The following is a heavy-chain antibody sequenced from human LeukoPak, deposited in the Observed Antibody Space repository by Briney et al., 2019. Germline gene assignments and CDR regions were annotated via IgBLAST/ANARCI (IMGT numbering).Heavy chain of an antibody. CDR1: GFTVSSNY. D-gene: IGHD3-22*01. CDR2: IYPGGST. Sequence: PGGSLRLSCAASGFTVSSNYMSWVRQAPGKGLEWVSVIYPGGSTYYSDSVKGRFTISRDNSKNTLYLQMNSLRAEDTAVYYFARDVPSYDRSGYYFDYLGQGTLVTVSS. V-gene: IGHV3-53*01. J-gene: IGHJ4*02. CDR3: ARDVPSYDRSGYYFDY.